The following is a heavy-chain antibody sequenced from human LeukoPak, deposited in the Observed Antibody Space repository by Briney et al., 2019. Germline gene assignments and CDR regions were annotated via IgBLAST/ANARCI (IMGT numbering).Heavy chain of an antibody. J-gene: IGHJ4*02. V-gene: IGHV3-23*01. Sequence: GGSLRLSCAASEFSFSFYAMNWVRQAPGKGLEWVSSISGSGDSTFHSDSVKGRFTISRDNSKNTLYLQMNSLRAEDTAVYYCAKSPFPVAAAFDYWGQGTLVTVSS. CDR2: ISGSGDST. D-gene: IGHD6-25*01. CDR1: EFSFSFYA. CDR3: AKSPFPVAAAFDY.